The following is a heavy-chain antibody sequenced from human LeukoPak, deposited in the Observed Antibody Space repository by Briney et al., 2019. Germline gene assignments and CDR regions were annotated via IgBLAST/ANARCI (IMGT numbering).Heavy chain of an antibody. J-gene: IGHJ4*02. Sequence: SCKASGFTFSSYAMSWVRQAPGKGLEWVSAISGSGGSTYYADSVKGRFTISRDNSKNTLYLQINSLRAEDTAVYYCAKDKGSYYGFDYWGQGTLVTVSS. CDR1: GFTFSSYA. D-gene: IGHD1-26*01. CDR3: AKDKGSYYGFDY. CDR2: ISGSGGST. V-gene: IGHV3-23*01.